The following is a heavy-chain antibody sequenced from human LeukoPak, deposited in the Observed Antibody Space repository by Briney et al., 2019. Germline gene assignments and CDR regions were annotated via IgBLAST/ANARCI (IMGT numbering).Heavy chain of an antibody. CDR1: GFTFSNAW. Sequence: GGSLRLSCAASGFTFSNAWMSRVRQAPGKGLEWVGRIKSKTDGGTTDYAAPVKGRFTISRDDSKNTLYLQMNSLKTEDTAVYYCTTDKLRYYYYYYGMDVWGQGTTVTVSS. V-gene: IGHV3-15*01. CDR3: TTDKLRYYYYYYGMDV. CDR2: IKSKTDGGTT. J-gene: IGHJ6*02.